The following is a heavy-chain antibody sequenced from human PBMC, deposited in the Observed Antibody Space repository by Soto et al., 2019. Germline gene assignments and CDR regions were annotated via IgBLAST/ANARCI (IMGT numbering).Heavy chain of an antibody. D-gene: IGHD2-15*01. J-gene: IGHJ6*01. CDR1: GFTFDKYA. CDR3: ARDVGGPFPSTMAV. Sequence: EVQVVETGGGLVQPGGSLRLSCAASGFTFDKYAMHWVRRAPGKGLAYVSAITSVGISTYYAQSVKGRFTISRDNSNATWFLTMGSRQPEDTALYYWARDVGGPFPSTMAVWGQGTTVTFSS. V-gene: IGHV3-64*01. CDR2: ITSVGIST.